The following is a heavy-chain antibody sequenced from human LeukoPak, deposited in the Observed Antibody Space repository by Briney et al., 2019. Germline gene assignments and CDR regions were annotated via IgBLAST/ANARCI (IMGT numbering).Heavy chain of an antibody. Sequence: GGSLRLSCAASGFTFSSYAMSWVRQAPGKGLEWVAAISYEDGSNKYYADSVKGRFTISRDNSKYTVYLEMNSLRVEDTAVYYCARESYDSSGYYYGGGFDYWGQGTLVTVSS. J-gene: IGHJ4*02. V-gene: IGHV3-30*04. CDR2: ISYEDGSNK. D-gene: IGHD3-22*01. CDR1: GFTFSSYA. CDR3: ARESYDSSGYYYGGGFDY.